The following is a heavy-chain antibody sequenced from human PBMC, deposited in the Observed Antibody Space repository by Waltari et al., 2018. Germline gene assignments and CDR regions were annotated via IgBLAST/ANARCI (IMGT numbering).Heavy chain of an antibody. V-gene: IGHV1-69*10. D-gene: IGHD5-12*01. Sequence: QVQLVQSGAEVKKPGSSVKVSCKASGGTFSSYAISWVRPAPGQGLEWMGGIIPILGIANYAQKFQGRVTITADKSTSTAYMELSSLRSEDTAVYYCARSRGVEMATNPIDYWGQGTLVTVSS. CDR1: GGTFSSYA. J-gene: IGHJ4*02. CDR2: IIPILGIA. CDR3: ARSRGVEMATNPIDY.